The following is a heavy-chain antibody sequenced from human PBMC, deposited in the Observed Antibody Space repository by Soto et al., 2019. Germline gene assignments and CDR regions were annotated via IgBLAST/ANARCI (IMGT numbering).Heavy chain of an antibody. V-gene: IGHV3-21*01. D-gene: IGHD3-16*01. J-gene: IGHJ4*02. CDR2: ISSSSSYI. Sequence: EVQLVESGGGLVKPGGSLRLSCAASGFTLSSYSMNWVRQAPGKGLEWVSSISSSSSYIYYADSVKGRFTISRDNAKNALYLQMNSLRAEDTAVYYCARDWGGEGTFDYWGQGTLVTVS. CDR3: ARDWGGEGTFDY. CDR1: GFTLSSYS.